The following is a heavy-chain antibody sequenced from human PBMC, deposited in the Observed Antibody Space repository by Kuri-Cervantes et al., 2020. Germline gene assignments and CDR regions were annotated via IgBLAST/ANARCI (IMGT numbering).Heavy chain of an antibody. CDR3: ARDRGYSID. J-gene: IGHJ4*02. CDR2: ISSSSSTI. Sequence: GESLKISCAASGFTFSDYYMSWIRQAPGKGLEWVSYISSSSSTIYYSDSVKGRFTISGDNAKNSLYLQMNSLRAEDTAVYYCARDRGYSIDWGQGTLVTVSS. V-gene: IGHV3-11*04. CDR1: GFTFSDYY. D-gene: IGHD5-18*01.